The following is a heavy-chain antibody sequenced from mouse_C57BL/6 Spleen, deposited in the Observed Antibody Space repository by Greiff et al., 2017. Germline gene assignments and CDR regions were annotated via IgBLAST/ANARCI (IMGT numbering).Heavy chain of an antibody. CDR1: GFSLTSYA. V-gene: IGHV2-9-1*01. CDR2: IWTGGGT. D-gene: IGHD2-3*01. CDR3: ARNGGGYYVGYFDY. Sequence: QVQLQQSGPGLVAPSQSLSITCTVSGFSLTSYAISWVRQPPGKGLEWLGVIWTGGGTNYNSALKSRLSISKDNSKSQVFLKMNSLQTDDTARYDCARNGGGYYVGYFDYWGQGTTLTVSS. J-gene: IGHJ2*01.